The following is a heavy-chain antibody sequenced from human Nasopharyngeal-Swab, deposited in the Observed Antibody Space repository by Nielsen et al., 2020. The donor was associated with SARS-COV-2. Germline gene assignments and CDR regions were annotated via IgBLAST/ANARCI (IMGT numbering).Heavy chain of an antibody. V-gene: IGHV3-9*01. Sequence: SLKISCAASGFTFDDYAMHWVRQAPGKGLEWVSGISWNSGSIGYADSVKGRFTISRDNAKNSLYLQMNSLRAEDTALYYCAKDISSGYYYDSSGYRPAGADYYYYYGMDVWGQGTTVTVSS. CDR1: GFTFDDYA. J-gene: IGHJ6*02. D-gene: IGHD3-22*01. CDR3: AKDISSGYYYDSSGYRPAGADYYYYYGMDV. CDR2: ISWNSGSI.